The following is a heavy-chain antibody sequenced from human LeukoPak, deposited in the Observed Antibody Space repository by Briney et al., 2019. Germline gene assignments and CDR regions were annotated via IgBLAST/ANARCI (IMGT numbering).Heavy chain of an antibody. CDR2: ISGSGGST. CDR1: GFTFSSYG. CDR3: ANDWDDIRYYMDV. D-gene: IGHD3-9*01. J-gene: IGHJ6*03. Sequence: GGSLRLSCAASGFTFSSYGMSWVRQAPGKGLEWVSAISGSGGSTYYADSVKGRFTISRDNSKNTLYLQMNSLRAEDTAVYYCANDWDDIRYYMDVWGKGTTVTVSS. V-gene: IGHV3-23*01.